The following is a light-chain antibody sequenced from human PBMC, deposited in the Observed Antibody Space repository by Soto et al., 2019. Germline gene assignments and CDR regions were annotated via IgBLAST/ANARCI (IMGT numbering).Light chain of an antibody. CDR3: MQALQTPWT. V-gene: IGKV2-28*01. CDR1: QSLLHSNGYNY. J-gene: IGKJ1*01. CDR2: LGS. Sequence: FFLTQSPLSLPVTPGEPASISCRSSQSLLHSNGYNYLDWYLQKPGQSPQLLIYLGSNRASGVPDRFSGSGSGTDFTLKISRVEAEDVGVYYCMQALQTPWTFGQGTKVDIK.